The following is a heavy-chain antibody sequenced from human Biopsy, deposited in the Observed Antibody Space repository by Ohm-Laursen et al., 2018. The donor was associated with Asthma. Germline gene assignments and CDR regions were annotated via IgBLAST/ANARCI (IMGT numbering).Heavy chain of an antibody. J-gene: IGHJ4*02. V-gene: IGHV1-69*15. CDR1: GGTFSSNS. D-gene: IGHD2-2*01. CDR3: ARGPEYVRSSGAPDY. Sequence: SSVKVSCKASGGTFSSNSINWVRRAPGQGLEWMGRIIPIFGPTNYAQKFQGRVTISADDSTSTAYMELSSLSSEDTALYYCARGPEYVRSSGAPDYWGQGTLVTVSS. CDR2: IIPIFGPT.